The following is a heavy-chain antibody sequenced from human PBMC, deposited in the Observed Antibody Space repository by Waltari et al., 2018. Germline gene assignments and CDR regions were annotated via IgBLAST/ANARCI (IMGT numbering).Heavy chain of an antibody. V-gene: IGHV4-38-2*01. CDR3: ARPRIATSGYFDY. Sequence: QVQLQESGPGLVKPSEPLSLTCDVSGYSIRSGYSWGWIRQPPGKGLEWIGSIYHSGTTYYNPSLKSRVTISVDTSKNQFSLKLSSVTAADTAVYYCARPRIATSGYFDYWGQGTLVTVSS. D-gene: IGHD6-13*01. CDR2: IYHSGTT. CDR1: GYSIRSGYS. J-gene: IGHJ4*02.